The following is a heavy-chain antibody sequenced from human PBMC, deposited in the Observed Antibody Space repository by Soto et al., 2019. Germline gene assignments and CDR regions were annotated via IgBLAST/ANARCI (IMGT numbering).Heavy chain of an antibody. CDR3: AMYSSSWYGYDPMDV. CDR1: SAPVSSTTYT. D-gene: IGHD6-13*01. V-gene: IGHV4-39*01. J-gene: IGHJ6*02. CDR2: VYYGGRS. Sequence: SETLSLTCTVSSAPVSSTTYTWGWIRQPPGKGLEWVASVYYGGRSYYNPTLNSRVTISVDTSKNQFSLKMTSVTAADTAVYYCAMYSSSWYGYDPMDVWGQGTTVTVSS.